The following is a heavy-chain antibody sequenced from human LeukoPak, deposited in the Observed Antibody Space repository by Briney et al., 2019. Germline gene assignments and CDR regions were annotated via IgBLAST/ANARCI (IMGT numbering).Heavy chain of an antibody. D-gene: IGHD2-15*01. Sequence: GGSLRLSCAASGFTFSSYWMSWVRQAPGKGLVWVANIKQDGSEKYYVDSVKGRFTISRDNAKNSLYLQMNSLRAEDTAVYYCARDYRGYRAPYYFDYWGQGTLVTVSS. CDR2: IKQDGSEK. V-gene: IGHV3-7*01. CDR3: ARDYRGYRAPYYFDY. J-gene: IGHJ4*02. CDR1: GFTFSSYW.